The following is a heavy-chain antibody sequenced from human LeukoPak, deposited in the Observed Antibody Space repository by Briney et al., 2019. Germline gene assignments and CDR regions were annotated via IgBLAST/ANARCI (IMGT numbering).Heavy chain of an antibody. V-gene: IGHV3-7*01. CDR3: AKVAKYYYGSETYYFFEH. J-gene: IGHJ4*02. D-gene: IGHD3-10*01. CDR2: INQDGTEK. CDR1: GFTFTTYW. Sequence: PGGSLRLSCAASGFTFTTYWMTWVRQAPGKGLEWVASINQDGTEKYYVDSVKGRFTISRDNAKNSPYLQMNSLRVEDTAVFYCAKVAKYYYGSETYYFFEHWGQGTPVTASS.